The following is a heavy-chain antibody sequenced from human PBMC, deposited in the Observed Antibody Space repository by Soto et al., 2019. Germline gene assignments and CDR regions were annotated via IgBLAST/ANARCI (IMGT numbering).Heavy chain of an antibody. CDR2: ISYSGST. CDR3: ARDPPLDYGGPPLWYFDL. Sequence: QVQLQESGPGLLKPSQTLSLTCTVSGGSISSGVYYWSWIRQHPGKGLELIGYISYSGSTYYNSSLRGRVTISVDTSKKQFFLMLRSVTAADTAVYFSARDPPLDYGGPPLWYFDLWGRGTLVTVSS. D-gene: IGHD4-17*01. V-gene: IGHV4-31*03. J-gene: IGHJ2*01. CDR1: GGSISSGVYY.